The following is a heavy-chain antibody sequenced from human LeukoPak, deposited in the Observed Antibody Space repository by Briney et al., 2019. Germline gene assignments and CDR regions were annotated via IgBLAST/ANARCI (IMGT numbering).Heavy chain of an antibody. CDR3: ARGMTSRMWTRFDP. J-gene: IGHJ5*02. D-gene: IGHD2-21*01. CDR1: GGSFSGYY. V-gene: IGHV4-34*01. Sequence: SETLSLTCAVYGGSFSGYYWSWIRQPPGKGLEWIGEINHSGSTNYNPSLKSRVTISVDTSKNQFSLKLSSVAAADTAVYYCARGMTSRMWTRFDPWGQGTLVTVSS. CDR2: INHSGST.